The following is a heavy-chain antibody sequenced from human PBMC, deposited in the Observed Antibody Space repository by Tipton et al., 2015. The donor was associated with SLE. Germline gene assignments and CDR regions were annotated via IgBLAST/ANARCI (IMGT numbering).Heavy chain of an antibody. Sequence: SLRLSCAASGFSFSNYAMHWVRQAPGKGLEWVSLIWYDGSNQLYADSVKGRFTISRDNSKSTVYLQMNSLRGEDTAVYYCAPAGDYYGTGKVAYWGQGTLVTVSS. CDR1: GFSFSNYA. D-gene: IGHD3-10*01. J-gene: IGHJ4*02. V-gene: IGHV3-33*03. CDR3: APAGDYYGTGKVAY. CDR2: IWYDGSNQ.